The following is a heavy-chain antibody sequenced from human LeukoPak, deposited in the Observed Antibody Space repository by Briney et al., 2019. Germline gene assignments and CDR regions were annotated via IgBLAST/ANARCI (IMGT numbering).Heavy chain of an antibody. CDR2: IYHSGST. Sequence: PSQTLSLTCAVSGGSISSGGYSWSWIRQPPGKGLEWIGYIYHSGSTYYNPSLKSRVTISVDRSKNQFSLKLSSVTAADTAVYYCASSCWYDAFDIWGQGTMVTVSS. J-gene: IGHJ3*02. CDR3: ASSCWYDAFDI. V-gene: IGHV4-30-2*01. CDR1: GGSISSGGYS. D-gene: IGHD6-13*01.